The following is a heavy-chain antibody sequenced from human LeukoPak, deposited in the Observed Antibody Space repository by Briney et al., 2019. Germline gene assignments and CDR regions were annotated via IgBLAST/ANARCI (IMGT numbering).Heavy chain of an antibody. Sequence: PGGSLRLSCAASGFTFSSYAMSWVRQAPGKGLEWASAISGSGGSTYYADSVKGRFTISRDNSKNTLYLQMNSLRAEDTAVYYCAKARTTDRYCSSTSCKRPYYYYGMDVWGQGTTVTVSS. V-gene: IGHV3-23*01. CDR1: GFTFSSYA. CDR3: AKARTTDRYCSSTSCKRPYYYYGMDV. D-gene: IGHD2-2*01. CDR2: ISGSGGST. J-gene: IGHJ6*02.